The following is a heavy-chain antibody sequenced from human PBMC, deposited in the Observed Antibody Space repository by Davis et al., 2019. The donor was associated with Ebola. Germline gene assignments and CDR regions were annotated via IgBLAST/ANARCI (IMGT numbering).Heavy chain of an antibody. CDR2: LIPLFRTP. D-gene: IGHD5-12*01. V-gene: IGHV1-69*13. CDR1: GGTFSNFA. Sequence: AASVKVSRKASGGTFSNFAISWVRQAPGQGLEWMGGLIPLFRTPHYAQKFQGRVTITADESTSTAYMELSGLRSEDTAVYYCAFPGGGLGYDFGYFYAMGVWGQGTTVTVSS. CDR3: AFPGGGLGYDFGYFYAMGV. J-gene: IGHJ6*02.